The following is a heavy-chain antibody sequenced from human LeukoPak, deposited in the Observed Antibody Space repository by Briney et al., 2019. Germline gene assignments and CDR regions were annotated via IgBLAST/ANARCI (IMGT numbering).Heavy chain of an antibody. CDR2: IAHHGSNK. Sequence: GGSLRLSCAASGFTLSSYWMSWVRQGPGKGLEWVSYIAHHGSNKYYADSVKGRFTISRDNAKNSLYLQMNSLRAEDTALYYCARGHGSGSYEAIDYWGQGTLVTVSS. CDR1: GFTLSSYW. V-gene: IGHV3-7*03. CDR3: ARGHGSGSYEAIDY. J-gene: IGHJ4*02. D-gene: IGHD3-10*01.